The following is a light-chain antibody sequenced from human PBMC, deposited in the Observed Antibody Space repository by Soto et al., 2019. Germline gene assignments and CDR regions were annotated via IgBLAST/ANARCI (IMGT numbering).Light chain of an antibody. V-gene: IGKV1-5*01. CDR3: QQFAKSST. CDR1: HNIERW. CDR2: DAT. Sequence: IPMTQSPSTLSASVGDRVTITCRASHNIERWMAWYQQKRGRAPSLLIFDATTLHSGVPSRISGGGSGTEFTLTIHGLQPDDFATYYCQQFAKSSTFGQGTTVEIK. J-gene: IGKJ1*01.